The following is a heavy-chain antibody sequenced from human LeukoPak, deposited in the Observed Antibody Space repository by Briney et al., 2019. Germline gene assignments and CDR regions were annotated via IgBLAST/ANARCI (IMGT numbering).Heavy chain of an antibody. CDR1: GFTLRSFQ. J-gene: IGHJ4*02. CDR3: ARGAWMSEQQWLVRDYFDY. CDR2: FYVDGTYP. Sequence: PGGSLRLSCAASGFTLRSFQMHWVRQAPGKGLLWVSRFYVDGTYPTYADSVKGRFTVSRDNAKNTLYLQINSLRVEDTAVYYCARGAWMSEQQWLVRDYFDYWGQGTLVTVSS. V-gene: IGHV3-74*01. D-gene: IGHD6-19*01.